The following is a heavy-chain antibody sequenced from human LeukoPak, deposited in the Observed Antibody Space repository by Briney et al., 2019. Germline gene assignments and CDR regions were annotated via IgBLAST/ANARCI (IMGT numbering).Heavy chain of an antibody. CDR3: AKDYSGSFDAFDI. CDR2: ISWNSGSI. D-gene: IGHD1-26*01. V-gene: IGHV3-9*03. Sequence: PGGSLRLSCAASGFTFDDYAMHWVRQAPGKGLEGVSGISWNSGSIDYADSVKGRFTISRDNAKNSLYLQMNSLRAEDMALYYCAKDYSGSFDAFDIWGQGTMVTVSS. J-gene: IGHJ3*02. CDR1: GFTFDDYA.